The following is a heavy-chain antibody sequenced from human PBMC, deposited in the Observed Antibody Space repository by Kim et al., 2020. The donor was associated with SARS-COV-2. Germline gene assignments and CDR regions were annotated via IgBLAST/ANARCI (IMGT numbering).Heavy chain of an antibody. D-gene: IGHD1-26*01. CDR2: ITSDGSST. CDR3: ARGSSGSYPRAFDV. J-gene: IGHJ3*01. Sequence: GGSLRLSCAASGFTFSSYCMHWVRQAPGKGLVWVSLITSDGSSTTYADSVKGRFTISRDNAKNTLYLQMNSLRAEDTAVYYCARGSSGSYPRAFDVWGQGRMVTVSS. V-gene: IGHV3-74*01. CDR1: GFTFSSYC.